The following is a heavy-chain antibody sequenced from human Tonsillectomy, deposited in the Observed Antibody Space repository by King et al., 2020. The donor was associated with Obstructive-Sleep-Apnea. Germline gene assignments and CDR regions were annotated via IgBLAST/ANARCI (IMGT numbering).Heavy chain of an antibody. J-gene: IGHJ4*02. CDR1: GFTFSSYA. CDR3: AKEGHIRAFLADY. V-gene: IGHV3-23*04. CDR2: ISDSGGTT. D-gene: IGHD3-3*01. Sequence: VQLVESGGGLVQPGGSLRLSCAASGFTFSSYAMSWVRQAPGKGLEWVSGISDSGGTTYYADSVKGRFTISRENSKNTLYLQMNSLSAEDTAVYYCAKEGHIRAFLADYWGQGTLVTVSS.